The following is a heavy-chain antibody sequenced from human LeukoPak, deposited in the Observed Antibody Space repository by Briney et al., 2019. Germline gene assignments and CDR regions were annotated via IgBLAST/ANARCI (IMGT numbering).Heavy chain of an antibody. D-gene: IGHD6-19*01. Sequence: ASVKVSCKVSGYTLTELSMHWVRQAPGKGLAWMGGFDPEDGETIYAQKFQGRVTMTEDTSTDTAYMELSSLRSEDTAVYYCATRRYSSGWYSRTFDYWGQGTLVTVSS. CDR3: ATRRYSSGWYSRTFDY. J-gene: IGHJ4*02. CDR2: FDPEDGET. CDR1: GYTLTELS. V-gene: IGHV1-24*01.